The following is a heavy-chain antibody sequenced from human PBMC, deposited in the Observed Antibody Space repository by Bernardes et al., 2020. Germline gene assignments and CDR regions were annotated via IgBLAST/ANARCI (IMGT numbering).Heavy chain of an antibody. J-gene: IGHJ4*02. CDR2: IYSGGST. V-gene: IGHV3-53*01. Sequence: GGSLRLSCAASGFTVSSNYMRWVRQAPGKGLEWVSVIYSGGSTYYADAVKGRFTISRDNSKNTLYLQRNSLRAEDTAGYYCAREIGGAYYFDYWGQGTLGTVPS. CDR1: GFTVSSNY. D-gene: IGHD1-26*01. CDR3: AREIGGAYYFDY.